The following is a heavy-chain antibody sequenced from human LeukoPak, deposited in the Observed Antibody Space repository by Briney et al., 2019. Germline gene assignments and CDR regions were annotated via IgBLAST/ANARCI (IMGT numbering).Heavy chain of an antibody. CDR1: GGSISSSSYY. J-gene: IGHJ4*02. D-gene: IGHD3-10*01. CDR3: ARGGLLWFGELLSGTQTFDY. Sequence: SSETLSLTCTVSGGSISSSSYYWSWIRQPPGKGLEWIGEINHSGSTNYNPSLKSRVTISVDTSKNQFSLKLSSVTAADTAVYYCARGGLLWFGELLSGTQTFDYWGQGTLVTVSS. CDR2: INHSGST. V-gene: IGHV4-39*01.